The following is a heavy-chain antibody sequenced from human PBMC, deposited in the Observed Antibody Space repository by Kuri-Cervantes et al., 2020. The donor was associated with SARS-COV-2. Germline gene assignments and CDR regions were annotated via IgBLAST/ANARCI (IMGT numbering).Heavy chain of an antibody. J-gene: IGHJ3*02. CDR3: ARDTSPLGYCSSTNCYYDALDI. D-gene: IGHD2-2*01. V-gene: IGHV3-7*05. Sequence: GGSLRLSCVASQFNFDNNAMTWVRQAPGKGLDWVANIDQNGNKNYYVDPVRGRFTISRDNAKNSLYLQMNSLRVEDTAVYYCARDTSPLGYCSSTNCYYDALDIWGQGTTVTVSS. CDR1: QFNFDNNA. CDR2: IDQNGNKN.